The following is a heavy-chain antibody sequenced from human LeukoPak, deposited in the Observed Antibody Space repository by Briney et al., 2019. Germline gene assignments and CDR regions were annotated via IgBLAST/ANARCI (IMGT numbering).Heavy chain of an antibody. J-gene: IGHJ5*02. D-gene: IGHD3-10*01. Sequence: GGPLRLSCAPSGFTFSSYAMRWARQAPGKALECVSAIIGRSGNTYYADSVKGRFTISRDNSKNTLYLQMNRLRAEGTAVYYFAKDLSYYGSGSYPKWFGPWGQGTLVTVSS. CDR2: IIGRSGNT. CDR1: GFTFSSYA. CDR3: AKDLSYYGSGSYPKWFGP. V-gene: IGHV3-23*01.